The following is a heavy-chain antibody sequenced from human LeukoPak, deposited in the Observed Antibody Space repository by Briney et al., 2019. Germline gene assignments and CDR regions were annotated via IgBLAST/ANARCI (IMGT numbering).Heavy chain of an antibody. CDR2: FDPEDGET. J-gene: IGHJ5*02. D-gene: IGHD3-22*01. CDR1: GYTLSELS. Sequence: ASVKVSCKVSGYTLSELSMHWVRQAPGKGLEWMGGFDPEDGETIYAQKFQGRVTMTEDTSTDTAYMELSSLRSEDTAVYYCAGVQYYYDSSGYWNWFDPWGQGTLVTVSS. V-gene: IGHV1-24*01. CDR3: AGVQYYYDSSGYWNWFDP.